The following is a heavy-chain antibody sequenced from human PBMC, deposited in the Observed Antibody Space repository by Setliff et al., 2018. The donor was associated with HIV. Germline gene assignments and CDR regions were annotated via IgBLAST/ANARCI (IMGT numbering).Heavy chain of an antibody. CDR3: AKNFYSSPWSPLDY. D-gene: IGHD6-19*01. CDR1: GFSFSKFS. V-gene: IGHV3-7*01. Sequence: GGSLRLSCAAFGFSFSKFSMSWVRQAPGEGLEWVANIKEDVSAAYYVESVRGRFTISRDNPNNLLYLQMDSLRGEDTAVYDCAKNFYSSPWSPLDYWGQGTLVTVSS. CDR2: IKEDVSAA. J-gene: IGHJ4*02.